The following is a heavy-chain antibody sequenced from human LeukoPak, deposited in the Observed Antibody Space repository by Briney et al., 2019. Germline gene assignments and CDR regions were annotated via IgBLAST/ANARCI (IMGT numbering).Heavy chain of an antibody. J-gene: IGHJ4*02. D-gene: IGHD6-25*01. V-gene: IGHV3-30*18. CDR3: AKDKAAINSALDY. Sequence: GGSLRLSCAASGFTFSSYGMHWVRQAPGKGLEWVAVTSSDENVKYYTDSVRGRFTISRDNSENTLYLQMNSLRSEDTALYYCAKDKAAINSALDYWGQGTLVIVSS. CDR2: TSSDENVK. CDR1: GFTFSSYG.